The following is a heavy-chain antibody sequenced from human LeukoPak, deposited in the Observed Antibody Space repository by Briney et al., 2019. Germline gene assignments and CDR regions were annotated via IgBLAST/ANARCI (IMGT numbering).Heavy chain of an antibody. CDR2: IKQDGSEK. Sequence: GGPLRLSCAASGFTFSSYWMSWVRQAPGKGPEWVANIKQDGSEKYYVDSVKGRFTISRDNAKNSLYLQMNSLRAEDTAVYYCARDSRHTNFWSGYLIYFDYWGQGTLVTVSS. V-gene: IGHV3-7*01. CDR1: GFTFSSYW. CDR3: ARDSRHTNFWSGYLIYFDY. D-gene: IGHD3-3*01. J-gene: IGHJ4*02.